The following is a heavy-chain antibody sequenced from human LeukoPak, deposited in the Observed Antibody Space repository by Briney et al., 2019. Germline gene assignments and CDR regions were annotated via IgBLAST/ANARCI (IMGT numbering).Heavy chain of an antibody. CDR3: ARAGFLESGYFDY. D-gene: IGHD3-3*01. CDR2: IIPIFGTA. Sequence: ASVKVSCKASGGTFSSYAISWVRQAPGQGLEWMGRIIPIFGTANYAQKFQGRVTITTDESTSTAYMELSSLRYEDTAVYYCARAGFLESGYFDYWGQGTLVTVSS. CDR1: GGTFSSYA. V-gene: IGHV1-69*05. J-gene: IGHJ4*02.